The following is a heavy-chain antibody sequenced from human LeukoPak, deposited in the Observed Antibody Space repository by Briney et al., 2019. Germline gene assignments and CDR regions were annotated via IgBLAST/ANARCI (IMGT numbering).Heavy chain of an antibody. CDR2: FIPIYGSA. CDR3: AGFFYDNSHDAFDV. Sequence: SAKVSCKASGSSFTFTSHAITWVRQAPGQGLEWVAGFIPIYGSASYAQKFQGRDTVTSDEFTRTVYMELSSVRSEDTAVYYCAGFFYDNSHDAFDVWGQGTMVTVSS. CDR1: GSSFTFTSHA. J-gene: IGHJ3*01. V-gene: IGHV1-69*13. D-gene: IGHD3-22*01.